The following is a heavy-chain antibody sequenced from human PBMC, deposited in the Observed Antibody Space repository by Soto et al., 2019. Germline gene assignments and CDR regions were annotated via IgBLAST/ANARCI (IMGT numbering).Heavy chain of an antibody. CDR3: AREGAGTNPPGY. V-gene: IGHV1-18*01. Sequence: QVQLVQSGPEVKKPGASVKVSCKASGYTFTNYGFNWVRQAPGQGLEWMGWISAYNGHTKYSQIFQARVIMTTDTSTSTAYMELRSLTSDDTAVYYCAREGAGTNPPGYRGQGTLVTVSS. D-gene: IGHD2-2*01. CDR1: GYTFTNYG. J-gene: IGHJ4*02. CDR2: ISAYNGHT.